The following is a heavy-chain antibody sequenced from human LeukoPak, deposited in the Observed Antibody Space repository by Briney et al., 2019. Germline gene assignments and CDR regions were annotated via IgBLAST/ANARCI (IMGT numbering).Heavy chain of an antibody. CDR3: ARHSGTRWYSSSWYDWFDP. CDR1: GGSISSSSYY. Sequence: SETLSLTCTGSGGSISSSSYYWGWIRQPPGKGLEWIGSIYYSGSTYYNPSLKSRVTISVDTSKNQFSLKLSSVTAADTAVYYCARHSGTRWYSSSWYDWFDPWGQGTLVTVSS. V-gene: IGHV4-39*01. D-gene: IGHD6-13*01. J-gene: IGHJ5*02. CDR2: IYYSGST.